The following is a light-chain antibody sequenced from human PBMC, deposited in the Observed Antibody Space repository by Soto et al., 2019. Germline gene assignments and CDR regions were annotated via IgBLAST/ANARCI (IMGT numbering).Light chain of an antibody. CDR1: SSNIGSNT. J-gene: IGLJ1*01. CDR3: ATWDDSLNGYV. CDR2: GNN. V-gene: IGLV1-44*01. Sequence: QSVLNQPPSASGTPGQRVTISCSGSSSNIGSNTVIWYQQLPGTAPNLLIFGNNQRPSGVPDRFSGSKSGTSASLAISGLQSEDEADYYCATWDDSLNGYVFGTGTKVTVL.